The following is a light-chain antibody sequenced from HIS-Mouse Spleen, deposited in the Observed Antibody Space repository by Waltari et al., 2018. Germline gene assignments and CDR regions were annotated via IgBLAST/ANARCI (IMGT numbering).Light chain of an antibody. V-gene: IGLV2-8*01. J-gene: IGLJ2*01. Sequence: QSALTQPPSVSGSPGQSVTISCTGTSSDVGGYNYVSWYQQHPGNAPKLMIYEVSKRPFGVPDRFSGYKSGNTAFLAVAGLQAEDEADYYCSSYAGSNIVVFGGGTKLTVL. CDR1: SSDVGGYNY. CDR2: EVS. CDR3: SSYAGSNIVV.